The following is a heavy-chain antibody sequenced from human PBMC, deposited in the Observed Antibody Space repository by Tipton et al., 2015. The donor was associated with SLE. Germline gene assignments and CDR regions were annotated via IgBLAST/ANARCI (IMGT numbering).Heavy chain of an antibody. CDR2: ISRDSRDM. CDR3: ASLPSSGGAHY. CDR1: GFTFSSYE. D-gene: IGHD3-16*01. Sequence: SLRLSCAASGFTFSSYEMNWVRQAPGKGLEWVSSISRDSRDMYYADSVRGRFAISRDNARKSLYLQMNNLRVEDTALYFCASLPSSGGAHYWGQGTLVTVSS. V-gene: IGHV3-21*01. J-gene: IGHJ4*02.